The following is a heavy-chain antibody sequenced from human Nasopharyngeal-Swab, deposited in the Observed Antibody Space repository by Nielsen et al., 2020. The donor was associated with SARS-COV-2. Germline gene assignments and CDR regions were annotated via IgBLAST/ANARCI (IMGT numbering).Heavy chain of an antibody. J-gene: IGHJ4*02. CDR1: GFTFSSYW. CDR2: IKQDGSEK. Sequence: GESLKISCAASGFTFSSYWMSWVRQAPGKGLEWVANIKQDGSEKYYVDSVKGRFTISRDNAKNSLYLQMNSLRAEDTAVYYCAKEGMSRYYDFWSGGIDYWGQGTLVTVSS. D-gene: IGHD3-3*01. V-gene: IGHV3-7*01. CDR3: AKEGMSRYYDFWSGGIDY.